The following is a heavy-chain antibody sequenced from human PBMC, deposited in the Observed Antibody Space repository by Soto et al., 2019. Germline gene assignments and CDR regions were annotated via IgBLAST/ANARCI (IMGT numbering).Heavy chain of an antibody. Sequence: QVQLVESGGGVVQPGRSLRLSCAASGFTFSRYAMHWVRQAPGQGLEWVAVISADGSNKYYADSVKGRFTISRDNSKNTLYLQMISLRAEDTAVYYCARIGSSGYWSCDYWGQGTLVTVSS. CDR3: ARIGSSGYWSCDY. J-gene: IGHJ4*02. CDR1: GFTFSRYA. D-gene: IGHD3-22*01. V-gene: IGHV3-30-3*01. CDR2: ISADGSNK.